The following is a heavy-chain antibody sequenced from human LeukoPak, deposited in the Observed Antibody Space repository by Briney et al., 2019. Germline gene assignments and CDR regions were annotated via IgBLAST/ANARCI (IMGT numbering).Heavy chain of an antibody. Sequence: GGSLRLSCVASGFTFSDYGMNWVRQAPGKGLEWVSHISSISSTIKYGDSVKGRFTISRDSAKNSLYLQMNSLRAEDTAVYYCAREWDSWGQGTLVTVSS. CDR2: ISSISSTI. CDR1: GFTFSDYG. CDR3: AREWDS. J-gene: IGHJ4*02. V-gene: IGHV3-48*01.